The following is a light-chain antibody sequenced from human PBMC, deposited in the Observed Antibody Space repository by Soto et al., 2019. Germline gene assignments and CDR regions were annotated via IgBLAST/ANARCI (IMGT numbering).Light chain of an antibody. J-gene: IGKJ3*01. V-gene: IGKV1-33*01. CDR3: QQYDNPL. CDR2: DAS. CDR1: QDISNY. Sequence: DIQMTQSPSSLSASVGDRVTITCQASQDISNYLNWYQQKPGKAPKLLIYDASNLETGVSSRFSGSGSGTDFTFTISSLQPEDIATYYCQQYDNPLFGPGTKVDIK.